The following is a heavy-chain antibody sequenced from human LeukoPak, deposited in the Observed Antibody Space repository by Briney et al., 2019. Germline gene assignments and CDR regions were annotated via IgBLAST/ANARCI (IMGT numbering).Heavy chain of an antibody. CDR3: ARAHYDFWSGYYPDY. J-gene: IGHJ4*02. V-gene: IGHV4-59*12. CDR1: GGPISSSY. Sequence: SETLSLTCTVSGGPISSSYWSWIRQPPGKGLEWIGYIYYSGSTNYNPSLKSRVTISVDTSKNQFSLKLSSVTAADTAVYYCARAHYDFWSGYYPDYWGQGTLVTVSS. CDR2: IYYSGST. D-gene: IGHD3-3*01.